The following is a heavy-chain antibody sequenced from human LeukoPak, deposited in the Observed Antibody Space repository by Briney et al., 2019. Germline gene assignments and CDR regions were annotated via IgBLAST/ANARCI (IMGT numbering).Heavy chain of an antibody. Sequence: ASVKVSCKASGGTFSSYAISWVRQAPGQGLEWMGGIIPIFGTANYAQKFQGRVTITADESTSTAYRELSSLRSEDTAVYYCARDKIPTGDAFDIWGQGTMVTVSS. CDR3: ARDKIPTGDAFDI. D-gene: IGHD1-14*01. V-gene: IGHV1-69*13. CDR1: GGTFSSYA. CDR2: IIPIFGTA. J-gene: IGHJ3*02.